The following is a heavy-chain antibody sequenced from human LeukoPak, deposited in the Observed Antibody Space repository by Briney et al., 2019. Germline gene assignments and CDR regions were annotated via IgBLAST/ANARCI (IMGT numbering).Heavy chain of an antibody. J-gene: IGHJ3*02. CDR1: GGSISSGGYY. V-gene: IGHV4-30-2*01. CDR2: IYHSGST. D-gene: IGHD3-16*01. CDR3: ARERGGTFDI. Sequence: SETLSLTCTVSGGSISSGGYYWSWIRQPPGKGLEWIGYIYHSGSTYYNPSLKSRVTISVDRSKNQFSLKLSSVTAADTAVYYCARERGGTFDIWGQRTMVTVSS.